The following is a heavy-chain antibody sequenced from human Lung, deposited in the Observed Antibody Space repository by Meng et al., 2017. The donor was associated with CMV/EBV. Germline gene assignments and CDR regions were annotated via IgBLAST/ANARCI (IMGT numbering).Heavy chain of an antibody. CDR1: GGSISSSSYY. J-gene: IGHJ4*02. CDR3: ARSHSSGWPFDY. Sequence: SETLSLTCTVSGGSISSSSYYWGWIGQPPGKGLEWIGSIDYSGSTYYNPSLKSRVTISVDTSKNQYSLKLSSVTAAYTTVYYCARSHSSGWPFDYWGQGTXVTVSS. D-gene: IGHD6-19*01. V-gene: IGHV4-39*07. CDR2: IDYSGST.